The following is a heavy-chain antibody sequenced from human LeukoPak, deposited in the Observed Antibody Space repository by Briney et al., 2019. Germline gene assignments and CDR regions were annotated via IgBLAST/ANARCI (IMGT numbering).Heavy chain of an antibody. Sequence: GGSLRLSCAASGFTFSDYYMSWIRQAPGKGLEWVSYISSSGSTIYYADSVKGRFTISRDNAKNSLYLQMNSLRAEDTAVYYCARSRWLQFQIPTFDYWGQGTLVTVSS. CDR3: ARSRWLQFQIPTFDY. V-gene: IGHV3-11*01. J-gene: IGHJ4*02. D-gene: IGHD5-24*01. CDR2: ISSSGSTI. CDR1: GFTFSDYY.